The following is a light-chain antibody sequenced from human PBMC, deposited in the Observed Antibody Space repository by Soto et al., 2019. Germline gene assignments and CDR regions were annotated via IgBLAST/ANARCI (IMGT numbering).Light chain of an antibody. CDR1: QSVSSSY. V-gene: IGKV3-20*01. J-gene: IGKJ4*01. CDR3: QQDGSSPT. Sequence: EIVLTQSPGTLSLSPGERATLSCRASQSVSSSYLTWYQQKPGQAPRLLIYGASSRATGIPDRFSGSGSGSDFSLTISRLEPEDFAVYYCQQDGSSPTFGGGTKVEI. CDR2: GAS.